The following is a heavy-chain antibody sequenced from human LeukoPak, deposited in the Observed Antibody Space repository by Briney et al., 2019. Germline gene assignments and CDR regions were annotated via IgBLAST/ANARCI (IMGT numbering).Heavy chain of an antibody. J-gene: IGHJ6*03. CDR3: AADNRIAARLRYYYYYMDV. CDR1: GDTFSTYG. D-gene: IGHD6-6*01. V-gene: IGHV1-69*04. CDR2: IIPTLDTV. Sequence: ASVKVSCKVSGDTFSTYGISWVRQAPGQGLEWMGRIIPTLDTVKSAQKFRGRLTISADMSTSTAYMELSSLRSEDTAVYYCAADNRIAARLRYYYYYMDVWGKGTTVTVSS.